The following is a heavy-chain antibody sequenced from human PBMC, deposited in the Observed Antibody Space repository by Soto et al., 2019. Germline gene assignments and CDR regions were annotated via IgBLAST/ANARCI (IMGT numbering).Heavy chain of an antibody. V-gene: IGHV3-72*01. Sequence: EVQLVESGGDLVQPGGSARLSCAASGFSVSGWYMDWVRQAPGKGLEWVARLKDRSQNYATEYAASVKGRFTVSIHPSQNSIFLQMNSLKIEDTAVYYCAREGDARWLDSWGQGTLVTVS. J-gene: IGHJ5*01. CDR3: AREGDARWLDS. CDR2: LKDRSQNYAT. D-gene: IGHD1-26*01. CDR1: GFSVSGWY.